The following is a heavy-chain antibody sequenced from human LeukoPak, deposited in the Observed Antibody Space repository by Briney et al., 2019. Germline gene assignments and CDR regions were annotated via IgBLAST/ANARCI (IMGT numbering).Heavy chain of an antibody. CDR2: IYYTGST. Sequence: SETLSLTCAVSGASISGSGYYLGWIRQPPGKGLEWIGNIYYTGSTYYNASLQSRVTISVDTSKNQFSLKLSSVTAAETAVYYCARFSEYSHSSVHYLDYWGQGTLVSVSS. D-gene: IGHD3-22*01. CDR3: ARFSEYSHSSVHYLDY. CDR1: GASISGSGYY. J-gene: IGHJ4*02. V-gene: IGHV4-39*07.